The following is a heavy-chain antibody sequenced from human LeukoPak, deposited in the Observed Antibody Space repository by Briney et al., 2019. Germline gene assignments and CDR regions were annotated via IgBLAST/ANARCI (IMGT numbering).Heavy chain of an antibody. V-gene: IGHV3-21*01. J-gene: IGHJ4*02. CDR2: ISRTGNYI. CDR3: ARVLETDCSGGSCYSGLDY. CDR1: GFTFSRYN. D-gene: IGHD2-15*01. Sequence: GGSLRLSCAASGFTFSRYNMNLVRQAPGKGLELVSSISRTGNYIYYADSVKGRFTISRDNAQNSLFLQMNSLRVEDTAVYYCARVLETDCSGGSCYSGLDYWGQGTLVTVSS.